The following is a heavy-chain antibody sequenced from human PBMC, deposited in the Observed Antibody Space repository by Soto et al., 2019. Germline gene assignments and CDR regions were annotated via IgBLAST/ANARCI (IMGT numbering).Heavy chain of an antibody. CDR3: ASEHSIIIPAVSDS. Sequence: GGSLRLSCAASGFTFSSYAMNWVRQAPGKGLEWVSGISGSGGSTYYADSVKGRFTISRDNSKNTLYLQMNSLRAEDTAVYYCASEHSIIIPAVSDSWGQGTLATVFS. CDR2: ISGSGGST. D-gene: IGHD2-2*01. V-gene: IGHV3-23*01. J-gene: IGHJ1*01. CDR1: GFTFSSYA.